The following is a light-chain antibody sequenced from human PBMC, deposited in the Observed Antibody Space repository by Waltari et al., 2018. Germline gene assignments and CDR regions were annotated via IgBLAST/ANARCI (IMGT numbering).Light chain of an antibody. CDR3: QRYNSYPIT. J-gene: IGKJ3*01. CDR1: QSIGSL. V-gene: IGKV1-5*03. Sequence: DIQMTQSPSTLSASVGDRVTITCRASQSIGSLLAWYQQKPGKAPKLLIYEATSLESGVPSRFSASGSGTEFTLTISSLQPDDFATYYCQRYNSYPITFGPGTKVDI. CDR2: EAT.